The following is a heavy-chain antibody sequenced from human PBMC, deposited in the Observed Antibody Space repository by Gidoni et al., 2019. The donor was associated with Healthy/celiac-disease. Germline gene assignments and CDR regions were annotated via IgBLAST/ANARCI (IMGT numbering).Heavy chain of an antibody. CDR3: ARELDDILTGYSVGAFDI. CDR2: ISYDGSNK. CDR1: RFTSSSYA. Sequence: AQLVASGGGVVQPGRASSRSCAAPRFTSSSYAMHWVRPAPAKGLEWVAVISYDGSNKYYAGSVKGRFTISRDNSKNTLYLQMNSLRAEDTALYCCARELDDILTGYSVGAFDIWGQGTMVTVSS. V-gene: IGHV3-30-3*01. J-gene: IGHJ3*02. D-gene: IGHD3-9*01.